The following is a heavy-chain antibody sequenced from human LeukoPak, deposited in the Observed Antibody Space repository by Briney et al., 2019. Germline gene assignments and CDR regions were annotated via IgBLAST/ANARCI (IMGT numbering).Heavy chain of an antibody. Sequence: KTSETLSLTCAVYGGSFSGYHWSWIRQPPGKGLEWIGNIYYSGSTYYNPSLNSRVTISVDTSKNQFSLKLSSVTAADTAVYYCATHYIAAGSWFDPWGQGTLVTVSS. CDR3: ATHYIAAGSWFDP. CDR2: IYYSGST. CDR1: GGSFSGYH. J-gene: IGHJ5*02. D-gene: IGHD6-25*01. V-gene: IGHV4-34*01.